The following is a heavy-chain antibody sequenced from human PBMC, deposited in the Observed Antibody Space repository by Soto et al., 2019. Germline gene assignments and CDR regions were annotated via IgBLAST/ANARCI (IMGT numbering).Heavy chain of an antibody. Sequence: QVHLVQSGAEVKKPGSSVKVSCKTSGGSFNNYAVSWVRQAPGQGLEWMGGIIPNFDTPNYAQKIQDRVTIIADESTSTDYMELRSLRSNDTAVYYCAVAMVREILIFQSSGMHVWGLGTTVIVSS. J-gene: IGHJ6*02. CDR1: GGSFNNYA. D-gene: IGHD3-10*01. CDR2: IIPNFDTP. CDR3: AVAMVREILIFQSSGMHV. V-gene: IGHV1-69*01.